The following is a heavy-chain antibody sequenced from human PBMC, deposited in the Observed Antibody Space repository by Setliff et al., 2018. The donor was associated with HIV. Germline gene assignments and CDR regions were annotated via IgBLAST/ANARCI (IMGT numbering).Heavy chain of an antibody. D-gene: IGHD1-26*01. Sequence: GGSLRLSCAASGFTFSNYWMSWVRQAPGKGLEWVANMKEDGSEIHYVDSVKGRFTISRDNAKNSLYLQMNSLRAEDTAVYYCATDCAVVGGTGSLDSWGQGTLVTVSS. J-gene: IGHJ4*02. CDR2: MKEDGSEI. V-gene: IGHV3-7*05. CDR1: GFTFSNYW. CDR3: ATDCAVVGGTGSLDS.